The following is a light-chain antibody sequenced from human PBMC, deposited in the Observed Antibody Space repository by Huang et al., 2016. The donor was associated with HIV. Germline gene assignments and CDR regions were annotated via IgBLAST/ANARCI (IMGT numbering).Light chain of an antibody. CDR2: DAS. J-gene: IGKJ2*01. V-gene: IGKV3-15*01. CDR3: QQYNNWPPYT. CDR1: QSISSN. Sequence: EIVMTQSPATLSMSPGERATLSCRTSQSISSNLAWYQQKPGQAPRLLIYDASTRATGIPASFSGSGSGTEFTLTITSLQSEDFAVYFCQQYNNWPPYTFGQGTKLEMK.